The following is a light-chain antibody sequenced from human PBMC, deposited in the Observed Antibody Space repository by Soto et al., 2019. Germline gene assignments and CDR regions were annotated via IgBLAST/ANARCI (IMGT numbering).Light chain of an antibody. CDR2: EVS. Sequence: QSALTQPASVSGSPGQAITISCTGTSSDVGSYNFVSWYQHHPGKAPKLNIYEVSNRPSGVSNRFSGSKSGNTASLTISGLQADDEADYYCSSYAGSSTYLFGSATKVTVL. V-gene: IGLV2-14*01. J-gene: IGLJ1*01. CDR3: SSYAGSSTYL. CDR1: SSDVGSYNF.